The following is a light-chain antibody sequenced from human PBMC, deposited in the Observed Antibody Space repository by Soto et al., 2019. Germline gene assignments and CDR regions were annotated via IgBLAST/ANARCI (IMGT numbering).Light chain of an antibody. V-gene: IGKV2-28*01. CDR2: LGS. J-gene: IGKJ1*01. Sequence: EIVLTQSPLSLPVTPGEPASISCRSSQSLQHSNGYNCLDWYLQKPGQSPQLLIYLGSNRASGVPDRFSGSGSGTDFTLKISRVEAEDVGIYYCMQTLQTPTFGQGTKVDIK. CDR3: MQTLQTPT. CDR1: QSLQHSNGYNC.